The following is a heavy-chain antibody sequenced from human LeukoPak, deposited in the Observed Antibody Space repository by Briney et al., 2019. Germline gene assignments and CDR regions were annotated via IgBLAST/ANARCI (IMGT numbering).Heavy chain of an antibody. CDR3: ARDPYDSSGYYLNWFDP. J-gene: IGHJ5*02. D-gene: IGHD3-22*01. CDR2: ISYDGSNK. Sequence: GGSLRLSCAASGFTFSSYAMHWVRQAPGKGLEWVAVISYDGSNKYYADSVKGRFTISRDNSKNTPYLQMNSLRAEDTAVYYCARDPYDSSGYYLNWFDPWGQGTLVTVSS. V-gene: IGHV3-30*04. CDR1: GFTFSSYA.